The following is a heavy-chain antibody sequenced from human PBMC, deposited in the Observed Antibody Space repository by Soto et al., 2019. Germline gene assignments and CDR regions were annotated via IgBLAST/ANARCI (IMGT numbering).Heavy chain of an antibody. D-gene: IGHD1-1*01. CDR3: TGGTTGPTDETV. V-gene: IGHV3-73*02. J-gene: IGHJ4*02. CDR1: GFTFSGSA. CDR2: IRSKANSYAT. Sequence: EVQLVESGGGLVQPGGSLKLSCAASGFTFSGSAMHWVRQASGKGLEWVGRIRSKANSYATAYAASVKGRFTISRDDSKNTAYLQMNSLKTEDTAVYYCTGGTTGPTDETVWGQGTLVTVSS.